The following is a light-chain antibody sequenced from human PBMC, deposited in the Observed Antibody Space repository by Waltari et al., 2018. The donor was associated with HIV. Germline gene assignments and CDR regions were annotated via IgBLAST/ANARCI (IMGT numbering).Light chain of an antibody. V-gene: IGLV3-25*03. CDR3: RSADSSGSYV. CDR1: ASPKPY. J-gene: IGLJ1*01. Sequence: SSELTQPPSVSVSPGQTARITCSGDASPKPYTHWFQQKPGQAPVVVIHNNTERPSGIPERFSASRSGTTVTLTISGVQADDEADYYCRSADSSGSYVFGPGTTVTVL. CDR2: NNT.